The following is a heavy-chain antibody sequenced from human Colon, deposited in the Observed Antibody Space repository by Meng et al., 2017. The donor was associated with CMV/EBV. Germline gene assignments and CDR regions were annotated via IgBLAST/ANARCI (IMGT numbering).Heavy chain of an antibody. CDR1: GFTVSSSY. CDR3: ARGFSSTPTFDP. D-gene: IGHD2-2*01. Sequence: GGSLRLSCAASGFTVSSSYMSWVRQAPGKGLEWVSVIYSGGSTYYADSVKGRFTISRDNSKNTLYLQMNSLRAEDTAVYYCARGFSSTPTFDPWGQGTLVTVSS. J-gene: IGHJ5*02. CDR2: IYSGGST. V-gene: IGHV3-66*02.